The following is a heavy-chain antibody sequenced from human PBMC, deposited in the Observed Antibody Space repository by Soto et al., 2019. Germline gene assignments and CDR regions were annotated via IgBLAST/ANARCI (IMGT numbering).Heavy chain of an antibody. CDR3: AREFPHYVSSDSYLDY. CDR1: GDSVSDNSAA. J-gene: IGHJ4*02. V-gene: IGHV6-1*01. CDR2: TYYRSKWYN. D-gene: IGHD6-19*01. Sequence: PSQTLSLTCAISGDSVSDNSAAWNWIRQSPSRGLEWLGRTYYRSKWYNDYAVSVKSRITVTPDTSKNQFSLHLNSVTPEDTAVYYCAREFPHYVSSDSYLDYWGQGAPVPVYS.